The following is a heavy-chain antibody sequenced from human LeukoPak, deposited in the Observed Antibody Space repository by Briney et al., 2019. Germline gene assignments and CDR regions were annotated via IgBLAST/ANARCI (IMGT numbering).Heavy chain of an antibody. J-gene: IGHJ3*02. CDR2: INHSGST. Sequence: PSETLSLTCAVYGGSFSGYYWSWIRQPPGKGLEWIGEINHSGSTNYNPSLKSRVTISVDTSKNQFSLKLSSVTAADTAVYYCARGYRYCSSTSCYNRAFGIWGQGTMVTVSS. V-gene: IGHV4-34*01. CDR1: GGSFSGYY. D-gene: IGHD2-2*02. CDR3: ARGYRYCSSTSCYNRAFGI.